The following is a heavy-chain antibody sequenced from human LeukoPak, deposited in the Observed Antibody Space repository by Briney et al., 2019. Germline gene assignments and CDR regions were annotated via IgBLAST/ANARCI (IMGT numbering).Heavy chain of an antibody. D-gene: IGHD6-19*01. CDR3: ARLPKRGYSSGWYLYYFDY. CDR2: INHSGST. V-gene: IGHV4-34*01. J-gene: IGHJ4*02. Sequence: PSETLSLTCAVYGGSFSGYYWSWIRQPPGKGLEWIGEINHSGSTNYNPSLKSRVTISVDTSKNQFSLKLSSVTAADTAVYYCARLPKRGYSSGWYLYYFDYWGQGTLVTVSS. CDR1: GGSFSGYY.